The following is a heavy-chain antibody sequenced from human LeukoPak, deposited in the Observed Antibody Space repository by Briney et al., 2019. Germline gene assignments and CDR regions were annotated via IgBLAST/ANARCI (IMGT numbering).Heavy chain of an antibody. D-gene: IGHD4-17*01. CDR2: INPNSGGT. J-gene: IGHJ4*02. CDR1: GYTFTGYY. V-gene: IGHV1-2*02. CDR3: ARQHDYGDYSFGY. Sequence: GASVEVSCKASGYTFTGYYMHWVRQAPGQGLEWMGGINPNSGGTNYAQKFQGRVTMTRDTSISTAYMELSRLRSDDTAVYYCARQHDYGDYSFGYWGQGTLVTVSS.